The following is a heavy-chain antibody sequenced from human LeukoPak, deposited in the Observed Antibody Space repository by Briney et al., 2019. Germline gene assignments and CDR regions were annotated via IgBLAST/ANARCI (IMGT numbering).Heavy chain of an antibody. D-gene: IGHD5-18*01. J-gene: IGHJ4*02. CDR3: ATLDTAMAGGRVR. V-gene: IGHV4-61*02. CDR1: GGSISSGTYY. CDR2: IYTSGTT. Sequence: PSETLSLTCTVSGGSISSGTYYWSWIRQPAGKGLEWIGRIYTSGTTHYNPSLENRVIISVGTSKNQFSLKLSSVTAADTAVYYCATLDTAMAGGRVRWGQGTLVTVSS.